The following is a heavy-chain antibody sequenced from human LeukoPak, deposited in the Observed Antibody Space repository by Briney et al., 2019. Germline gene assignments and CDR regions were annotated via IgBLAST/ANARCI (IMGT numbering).Heavy chain of an antibody. D-gene: IGHD2-2*01. Sequence: ASVKVSCKASGFTFASSAVQWVRQARGQRLEWIGWIVVGSGNTNYAQKFQERVTITRDMSTSTAYMELSSLRSEDTAVYYCAAAEGIVIVPAATDWFDPWGQGTLVTVSS. V-gene: IGHV1-58*01. CDR1: GFTFASSA. CDR2: IVVGSGNT. CDR3: AAAEGIVIVPAATDWFDP. J-gene: IGHJ5*02.